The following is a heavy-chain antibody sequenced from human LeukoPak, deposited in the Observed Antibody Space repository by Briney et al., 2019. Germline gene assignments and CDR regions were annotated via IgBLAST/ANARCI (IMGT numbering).Heavy chain of an antibody. D-gene: IGHD6-19*01. Sequence: PSETLSLTCTVSGGSIRNYYWDWIRQPPGKGLEWIGYIYYSGSTSYNPSLKRRVTISVDTSKNQFSLKLSSVTAADRAVYYCARWYSSGWAFDYWGQGTLVTVSS. CDR2: IYYSGST. V-gene: IGHV4-59*08. CDR3: ARWYSSGWAFDY. J-gene: IGHJ4*02. CDR1: GGSIRNYY.